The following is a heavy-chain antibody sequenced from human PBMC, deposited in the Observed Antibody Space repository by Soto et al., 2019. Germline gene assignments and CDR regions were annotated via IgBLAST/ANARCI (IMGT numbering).Heavy chain of an antibody. CDR3: AGDQRVIVATGTWFDP. CDR2: IHYTGIT. D-gene: IGHD6-13*01. CDR1: GGSISSGDYY. Sequence: SETLSLTCTVSGGSISSGDYYWGWIRQPPGKGLEWIGYIHYTGITNYNPSLKSRVTISLDTSKNQFSLEVKSVTAADTAVYYCAGDQRVIVATGTWFDPWGRGTLVTVSS. J-gene: IGHJ5*02. V-gene: IGHV4-61*08.